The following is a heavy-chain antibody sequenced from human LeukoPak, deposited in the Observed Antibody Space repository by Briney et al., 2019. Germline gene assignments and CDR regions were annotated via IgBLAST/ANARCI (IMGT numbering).Heavy chain of an antibody. Sequence: GGSLRLSCAASGLTFSSYGMHWVRQAPGKGLEWVAVIWYDGSNKYYADSVKGRFTISRDNSKNTLYLQMNSLRAEDTAVYYCARDQYSSSWYPRYYYGMDVWGQGTTVTVSS. CDR2: IWYDGSNK. V-gene: IGHV3-33*01. CDR3: ARDQYSSSWYPRYYYGMDV. J-gene: IGHJ6*02. CDR1: GLTFSSYG. D-gene: IGHD6-13*01.